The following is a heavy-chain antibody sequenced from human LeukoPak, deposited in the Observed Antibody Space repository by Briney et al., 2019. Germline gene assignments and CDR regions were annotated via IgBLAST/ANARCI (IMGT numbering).Heavy chain of an antibody. J-gene: IGHJ4*02. CDR3: ARRGYGSGSYIDY. CDR2: IYPGDSDT. Sequence: GKPLKFSCKASGYSFTGYRIAWVRQMPGKDLEWMGIIYPGDSDTRYSPSFQGQVIISADKSISTANLQWSSLKASVTAMYYCARRGYGSGSYIDYGGQGTLVTVSS. D-gene: IGHD3-10*01. CDR1: GYSFTGYR. V-gene: IGHV5-51*01.